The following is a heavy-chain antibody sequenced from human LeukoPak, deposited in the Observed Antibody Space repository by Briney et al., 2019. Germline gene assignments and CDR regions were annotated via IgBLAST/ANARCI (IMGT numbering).Heavy chain of an antibody. CDR3: ARDLTSNVAVTEYHYYAMDV. CDR1: DFSFTSYG. D-gene: IGHD6-19*01. V-gene: IGHV1-18*01. CDR2: ISAYNGST. Sequence: ASVKVSCKASDFSFTSYGMSWVRQAPGQGLDWMGWISAYNGSTKYAQKLQGRVTMTTDTSTGTAYMELRSLRPDDTAVYYCARDLTSNVAVTEYHYYAMDVWGQGTTVTVSS. J-gene: IGHJ6*02.